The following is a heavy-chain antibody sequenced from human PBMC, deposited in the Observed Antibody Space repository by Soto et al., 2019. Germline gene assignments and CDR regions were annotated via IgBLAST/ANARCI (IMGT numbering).Heavy chain of an antibody. CDR1: GYTYTTSG. V-gene: IGHV1-18*01. CDR3: SISAPFDNYAITPLRF. D-gene: IGHD2-8*01. J-gene: IGHJ4*02. Sequence: PVKVTCKSSGYTYTTSGISWVQQETGQGLEWVGWISANNGNTKYSQKFQGRVSLTTETSASTAYMELRSLRSDDTAVYYCSISAPFDNYAITPLRFWGQEALV. CDR2: ISANNGNT.